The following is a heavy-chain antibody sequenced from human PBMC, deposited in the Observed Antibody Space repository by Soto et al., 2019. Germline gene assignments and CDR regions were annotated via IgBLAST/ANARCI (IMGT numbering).Heavy chain of an antibody. CDR2: ISFDGRTT. J-gene: IGHJ5*02. CDR3: TRESNDHYSTPKWAFDA. CDR1: GFTFSSYG. V-gene: IGHV3-30*03. Sequence: QVQLVESGGGVVQPGRSLRLSCAASGFTFSSYGMHWVRQAPGKGLEWVAVISFDGRTTYYADSVEGRFTISRDNSENALYLQMSNLRAEGTAVYYCTRESNDHYSTPKWAFDAWGQGSLVTVSS. D-gene: IGHD1-26*01.